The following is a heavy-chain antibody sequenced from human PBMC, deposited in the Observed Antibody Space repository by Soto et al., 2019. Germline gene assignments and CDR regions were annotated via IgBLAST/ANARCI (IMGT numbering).Heavy chain of an antibody. CDR3: AKDPYCSSTSCYDWFDP. Sequence: GSLRLSCAASGFTFSSYAMSWVRQAPGKGLEWVSAISGSGGSTYYADSVKGRFTISRDNSKNTLYLQMNSLRAEDTAVYYCAKDPYCSSTSCYDWFDPWGQGTLVNVSS. J-gene: IGHJ5*02. CDR1: GFTFSSYA. D-gene: IGHD2-2*01. V-gene: IGHV3-23*01. CDR2: ISGSGGST.